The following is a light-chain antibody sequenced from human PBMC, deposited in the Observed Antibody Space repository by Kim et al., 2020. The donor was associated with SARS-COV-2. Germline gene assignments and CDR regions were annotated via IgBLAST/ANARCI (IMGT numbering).Light chain of an antibody. V-gene: IGKV1-8*01. CDR2: AVS. J-gene: IGKJ2*04. CDR1: HDVSTY. CDR3: QQYYSYPCS. Sequence: SASTGDRVNITCRASHDVSTYLAWYQHKPGKAPNLLMYAVSTLHSGVPSRFRGSGSGTDFTLTISCLQSEDFATYYCQQYYSYPCSFGQGTKLEI.